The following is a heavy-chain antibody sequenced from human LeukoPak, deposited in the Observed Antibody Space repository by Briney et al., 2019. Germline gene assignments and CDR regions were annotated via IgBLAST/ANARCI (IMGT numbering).Heavy chain of an antibody. D-gene: IGHD3-3*01. J-gene: IGHJ3*02. Sequence: SVKVSCKASGGTFSSYAISWVRQAPGQGLELMGGIIPIFGTANYAQKFQGRVTITADESTSTAYMELSSLRSEDTAVYYCARVRRSYDFWSGARAFDIWGQGTMVTVSS. CDR2: IIPIFGTA. CDR3: ARVRRSYDFWSGARAFDI. CDR1: GGTFSSYA. V-gene: IGHV1-69*01.